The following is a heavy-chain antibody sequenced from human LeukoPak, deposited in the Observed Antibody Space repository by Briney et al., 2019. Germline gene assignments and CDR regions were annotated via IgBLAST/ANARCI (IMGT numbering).Heavy chain of an antibody. CDR1: GGSISSSRYY. V-gene: IGHV4-39*01. J-gene: IGHJ1*01. Sequence: KSSETLSLTYTVSGGSISSSRYYWRWIRQPPGKGLEWIGSIYYSGSTYYNPSLKSRVTISVDTSKNQFSLKLSSVTAADTAVYYCASRGYCSSTSCYEPAGYFQHWGQGTLVTVSS. CDR2: IYYSGST. D-gene: IGHD2-2*01. CDR3: ASRGYCSSTSCYEPAGYFQH.